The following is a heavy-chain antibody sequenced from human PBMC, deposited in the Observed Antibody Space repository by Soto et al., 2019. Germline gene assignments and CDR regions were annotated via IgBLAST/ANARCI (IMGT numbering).Heavy chain of an antibody. V-gene: IGHV4-39*01. J-gene: IGHJ4*02. D-gene: IGHD2-2*01. CDR1: GGSISSSSYY. Sequence: ENLSLTCTVSGGSISSSSYYWGWIRQPPGKGLEWIGSIYYSGSTYYNPSLKSRVTISVDTSKNQFSLKLSSVTAADTAVYYCARLRCEPSIRMTYIHFWGQGILLTVSS. CDR3: ARLRCEPSIRMTYIHF. CDR2: IYYSGST.